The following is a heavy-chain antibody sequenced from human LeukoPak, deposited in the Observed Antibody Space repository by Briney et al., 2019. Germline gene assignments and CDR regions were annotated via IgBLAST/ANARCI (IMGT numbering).Heavy chain of an antibody. CDR2: IYYTGTT. D-gene: IGHD1/OR15-1a*01. CDR1: GGSISSSLYF. J-gene: IGHJ4*02. CDR3: ARNGNKGYYFDY. V-gene: IGHV4-39*07. Sequence: SEALSLTCSVSGGSISSSLYFWGWIRQPPGKGLEWIGNIYYTGTTYYKPSFNSRVTILVDTSKNQFSLKLSSVTAADTAVYYCARNGNKGYYFDYWGQGTLVTVSS.